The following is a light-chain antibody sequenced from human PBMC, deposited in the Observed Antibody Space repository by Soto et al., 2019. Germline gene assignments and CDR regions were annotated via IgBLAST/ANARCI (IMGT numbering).Light chain of an antibody. CDR1: QSVSSSY. CDR2: GAS. CDR3: QQYGSSPQT. J-gene: IGKJ1*01. V-gene: IGKV3-20*01. Sequence: EIMLTQYPGTLSLSTGERTTISCRASQSVSSSYLAWYQQKPGQAPRLLIYGASSRATGIPDRFSGSGSGTDFTLTISRLEPEDFAVYYCQQYGSSPQTFGQGTKVDIK.